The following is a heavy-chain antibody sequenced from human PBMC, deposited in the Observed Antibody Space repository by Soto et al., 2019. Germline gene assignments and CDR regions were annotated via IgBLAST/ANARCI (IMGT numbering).Heavy chain of an antibody. V-gene: IGHV4-34*08. J-gene: IGHJ3*01. CDR3: ATLGVWGSYRHDAFDL. Sequence: QVQLQQWGAGLLKPSETLSLTCAVYGGTFSAYYWSWIRQPPGKGLEWIGQINHSGSTRYNPSLKRRVTISVDTSKNQFSLKLSSVTAADTAVYFCATLGVWGSYRHDAFDLWGQGTVVTVSS. CDR2: INHSGST. D-gene: IGHD3-16*02. CDR1: GGTFSAYY.